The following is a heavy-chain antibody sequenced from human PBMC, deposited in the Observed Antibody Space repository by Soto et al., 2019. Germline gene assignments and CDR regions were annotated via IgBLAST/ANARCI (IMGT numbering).Heavy chain of an antibody. CDR3: AKCDVVVTTSGGWCNWFDP. Sequence: EVQLLESGGSLVQPGGSLRLSCAASGFTFSTFAMNWVRQAPGEGLEWVSSMSGSGGNTQYADSVKGRVTISRDNSKKELYLQMNTLRAEDMAVYYCAKCDVVVTTSGGWCNWFDPWGQGTLVIVSS. CDR2: MSGSGGNT. J-gene: IGHJ5*02. D-gene: IGHD2-21*02. V-gene: IGHV3-23*01. CDR1: GFTFSTFA.